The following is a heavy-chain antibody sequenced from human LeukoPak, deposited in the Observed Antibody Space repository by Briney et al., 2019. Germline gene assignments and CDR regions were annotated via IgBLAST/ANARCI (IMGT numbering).Heavy chain of an antibody. CDR1: GFTFSSYA. J-gene: IGHJ3*02. V-gene: IGHV3-33*08. CDR3: ARSCGYYDSSGYFACTHDAFDI. D-gene: IGHD3-22*01. Sequence: PGGSLRLSCAASGFTFSSYAVHWVRQAPGKGLEWVAVIWYDGSNKYYADSVKGRFTISRDNSKNTLYLQMNSLRAEDTAVYYCARSCGYYDSSGYFACTHDAFDIWGQGTMVTVSS. CDR2: IWYDGSNK.